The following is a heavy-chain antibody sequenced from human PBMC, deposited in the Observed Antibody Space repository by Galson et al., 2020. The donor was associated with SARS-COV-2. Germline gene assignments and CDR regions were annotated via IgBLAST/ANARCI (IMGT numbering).Heavy chain of an antibody. CDR2: ISDNVSP. Sequence: SETLSLICTVSGASLRSKYWSWIRQPPGKGLEWIGYISDNVSPNYNPTLRSRVTVSLDTSKTQFSLKLSSVTAADTAVYYCARHGWSYCFDLWGQGTLVTVSS. CDR1: GASLRSKY. CDR3: ARHGWSYCFDL. D-gene: IGHD1-26*01. V-gene: IGHV4-59*08. J-gene: IGHJ4*02.